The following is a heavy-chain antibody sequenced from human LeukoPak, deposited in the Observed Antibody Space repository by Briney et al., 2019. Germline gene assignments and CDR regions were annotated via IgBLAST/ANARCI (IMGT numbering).Heavy chain of an antibody. J-gene: IGHJ4*02. D-gene: IGHD4-17*01. CDR2: INPNSGGT. V-gene: IGHV1-2*02. Sequence: GASVKVSCKTSGYTFTDYYMHWVRQAPGQGLGWMGWINPNSGGTNYAQKFQGRVTMTRDTSISTAYMELSRLRSDDTAVYYCARDLATVPFDYWGQGTLVTVSS. CDR3: ARDLATVPFDY. CDR1: GYTFTDYY.